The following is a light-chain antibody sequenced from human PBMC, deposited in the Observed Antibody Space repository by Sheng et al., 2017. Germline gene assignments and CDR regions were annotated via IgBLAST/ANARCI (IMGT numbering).Light chain of an antibody. Sequence: QSVLTQPPSVSGAPGQRVTISCTGSSSNIGAGYDVHWYQQLPGTAPKLLIYGHNNRPSGVPDRFSASKSGTSASLAITGLQAEDEANYYCQSYDRSLSGLVFGGGTDLTVL. CDR3: QSYDRSLSGLV. CDR1: SSNIGAGYD. V-gene: IGLV1-40*01. CDR2: GHN. J-gene: IGLJ3*02.